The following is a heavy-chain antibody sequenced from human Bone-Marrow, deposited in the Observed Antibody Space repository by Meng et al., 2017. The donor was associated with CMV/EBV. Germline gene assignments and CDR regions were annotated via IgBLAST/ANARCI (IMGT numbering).Heavy chain of an antibody. Sequence: SETLSLTCSVSGGAISSGGYYWSWIRQHPGKGLEWIGYIYNSGSTYYNPSLKSRVTISVDTSKNQFSLKLSSVTAADTAVYYCARVRSSSWYYFDYWGQGTLVTVSS. CDR1: GGAISSGGYY. J-gene: IGHJ4*02. V-gene: IGHV4-31*03. D-gene: IGHD6-13*01. CDR3: ARVRSSSWYYFDY. CDR2: IYNSGST.